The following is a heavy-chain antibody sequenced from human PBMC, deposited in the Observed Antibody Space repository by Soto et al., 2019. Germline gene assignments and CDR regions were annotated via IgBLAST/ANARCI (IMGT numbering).Heavy chain of an antibody. V-gene: IGHV1-69*01. CDR2: IIPIFGTA. J-gene: IGHJ4*02. D-gene: IGHD4-17*01. CDR3: ARDSAYGGNSGGIGY. CDR1: GGTFSSYA. Sequence: QVQLVQSGAEVKKPGYSVKVSCKASGGTFSSYAISWVRQAPGQGLEWMGGIIPIFGTANYAQKFQGRVTITADESTSTAYMEMSRLRSEDTAVYYCARDSAYGGNSGGIGYWGQGPLVTVSS.